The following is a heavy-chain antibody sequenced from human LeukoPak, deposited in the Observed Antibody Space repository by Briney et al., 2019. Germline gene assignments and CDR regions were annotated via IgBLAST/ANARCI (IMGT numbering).Heavy chain of an antibody. Sequence: GGSLRLSCAASGFTFSSYGMHWVRQAPGEGLDWVASIRYDGSNECYADSVKGRFTISRDNAKNSLYLQMNSLRAEDTAVYYCARSADYYDSSGYDAFDIWGQGTMVTVSS. D-gene: IGHD3-22*01. CDR1: GFTFSSYG. CDR2: IRYDGSNE. CDR3: ARSADYYDSSGYDAFDI. J-gene: IGHJ3*02. V-gene: IGHV3-33*08.